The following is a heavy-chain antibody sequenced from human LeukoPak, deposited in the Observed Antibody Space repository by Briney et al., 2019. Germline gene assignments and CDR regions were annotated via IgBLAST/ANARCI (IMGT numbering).Heavy chain of an antibody. J-gene: IGHJ6*03. D-gene: IGHD6-13*01. CDR2: MNPNRGNT. CDR1: GYTFTSYD. CDR3: ARGRVAAGRFDYYYYMDV. V-gene: IGHV1-8*03. Sequence: AAVSVSCKASGYTFTSYDIKWVRQASGQGLEWMGWMNPNRGNTGYAQKFQGRVTITRNTSISTAYMELSSLRSEDTAVYYCARGRVAAGRFDYYYYMDVWGKGTTVTVSS.